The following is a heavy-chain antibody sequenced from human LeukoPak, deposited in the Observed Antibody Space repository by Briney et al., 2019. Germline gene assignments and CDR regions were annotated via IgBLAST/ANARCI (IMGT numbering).Heavy chain of an antibody. Sequence: SETLSLTCTVSGGSLSSYYWNWIRQPPGKGLEWIGYIYYSGSTNYNPSLKSRVTISVDTSKNQFSLKLSSVTAADTAVYYCARDSSWSPYYYYGMDVWGQGTTVTVSS. CDR2: IYYSGST. D-gene: IGHD6-13*01. CDR1: GGSLSSYY. J-gene: IGHJ6*02. V-gene: IGHV4-59*01. CDR3: ARDSSWSPYYYYGMDV.